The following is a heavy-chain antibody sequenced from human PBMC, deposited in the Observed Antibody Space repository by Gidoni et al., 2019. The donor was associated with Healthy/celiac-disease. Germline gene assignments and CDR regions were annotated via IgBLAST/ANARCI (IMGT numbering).Heavy chain of an antibody. CDR3: ARKPPTNYAFDI. V-gene: IGHV6-1*01. CDR1: GASVASNSAA. CDR2: TYYRSKWYN. J-gene: IGHJ3*02. Sequence: QVQLQQSGPGLVKPPPTLSLTCTLSGASVASNSAAWNWIRQSPSRGLGWLGRTYYRSKWYNDYAVSVKSRITINPDTSKNQFSLQLNSVTPEDTAVYYCARKPPTNYAFDIWGQGTMVTVSS. D-gene: IGHD1-1*01.